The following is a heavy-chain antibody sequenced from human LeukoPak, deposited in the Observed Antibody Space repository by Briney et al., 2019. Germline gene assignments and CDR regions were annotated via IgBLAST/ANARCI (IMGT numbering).Heavy chain of an antibody. V-gene: IGHV1-2*02. CDR3: ARAASSSGRRLDY. D-gene: IGHD3-10*01. J-gene: IGHJ4*02. Sequence: RASVKVSCQASGYTFTGYYIHWVRQAPGQGLEWMGWINPNSGGTSYAQKFQGRVTMTRDTSISTAYMELSRLRSDDTAMYYCARAASSSGRRLDYWGQGTLVTVSS. CDR2: INPNSGGT. CDR1: GYTFTGYY.